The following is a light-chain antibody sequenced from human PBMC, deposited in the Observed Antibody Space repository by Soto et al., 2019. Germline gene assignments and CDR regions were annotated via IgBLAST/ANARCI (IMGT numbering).Light chain of an antibody. Sequence: DIQMTQSASSLSASVGDRVTITCRASQSISINLNWHQQKPGKYTKVLIYAASSLQIGVTSRFSGSGSGTDFTLTISSLQPEDFATYYCQQSYSIPYTFGQGTKLEIK. J-gene: IGKJ2*01. CDR2: AAS. CDR1: QSISIN. V-gene: IGKV1-39*01. CDR3: QQSYSIPYT.